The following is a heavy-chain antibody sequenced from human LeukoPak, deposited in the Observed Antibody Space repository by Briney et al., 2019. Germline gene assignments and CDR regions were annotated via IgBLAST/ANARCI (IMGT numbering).Heavy chain of an antibody. CDR1: GGSISSSSYY. J-gene: IGHJ5*02. V-gene: IGHV4-39*07. Sequence: PSETLSLTCTVSGGSISSSSYYWGWIRQPPGKGLEWIGSIYYSGSTYYNPSLKSRVTISVDTSKNQFSLKLSSVTAADTAVYYCVRNTKYYYDSSGYSGWFDPWGQGTLVTVSS. D-gene: IGHD3-22*01. CDR2: IYYSGST. CDR3: VRNTKYYYDSSGYSGWFDP.